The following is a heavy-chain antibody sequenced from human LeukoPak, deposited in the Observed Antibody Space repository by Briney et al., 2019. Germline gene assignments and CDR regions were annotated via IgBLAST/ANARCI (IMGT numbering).Heavy chain of an antibody. CDR3: ASGTIFGVIAPYCFHS. CDR1: AGSISSYY. V-gene: IGHV4-59*01. Sequence: SETLSLTCTVSAGSISSYYWNWIRQVPGKGLEWIGYIFYGANTYYNPSLKDRVTMSMDTSKHQFSLKLTSVTAADTAVYYCASGTIFGVIAPYCFHSWGQGTLVTVSP. CDR2: IFYGANT. J-gene: IGHJ4*02. D-gene: IGHD3-3*01.